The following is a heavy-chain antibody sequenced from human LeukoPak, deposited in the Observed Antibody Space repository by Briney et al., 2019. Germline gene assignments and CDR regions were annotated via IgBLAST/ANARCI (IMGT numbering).Heavy chain of an antibody. D-gene: IGHD2-8*01. CDR2: MYNSEST. Sequence: SETLSLTCAVSGDSISNSGTYWGWIRQPPGKGLEWIASMYNSESTYYNPSLKSRVTISVDTSKNQFSLKVNSLTAADTAVYYCATNGYYCMDVWGKGTTVTVS. J-gene: IGHJ6*03. CDR3: ATNGYYCMDV. V-gene: IGHV4-39*07. CDR1: GDSISNSGTY.